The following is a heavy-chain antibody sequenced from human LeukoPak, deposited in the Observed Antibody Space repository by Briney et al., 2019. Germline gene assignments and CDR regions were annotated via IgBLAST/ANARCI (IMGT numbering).Heavy chain of an antibody. CDR3: ATVRLRLGELSFGNFDY. CDR2: FDPEDGET. D-gene: IGHD3-16*02. CDR1: GYTLTELS. J-gene: IGHJ4*02. V-gene: IGHV1-24*01. Sequence: ASVKVSCKVSGYTLTELSMHWVRQAPGKGLEWMGGFDPEDGETIYAQKFQGRVTMTEDTSTDTAYMELSSLRSEDTAVYYCATVRLRLGELSFGNFDYWGQGTLVTVSS.